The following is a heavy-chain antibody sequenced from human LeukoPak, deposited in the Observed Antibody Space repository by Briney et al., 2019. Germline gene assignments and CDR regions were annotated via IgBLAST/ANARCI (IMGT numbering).Heavy chain of an antibody. CDR2: INHSGST. CDR3: ARGRTLVLSYFQH. CDR1: GGSFSGYY. Sequence: PSETLSLTCAVYGGSFSGYYWGWIRQPPGKGLEWIGEINHSGSTNYNPSLKSRVTISVDTSKNQFSLKLSSVTAADTAVYYCARGRTLVLSYFQHWGQGTLVTVSS. V-gene: IGHV4-34*01. J-gene: IGHJ1*01. D-gene: IGHD6-13*01.